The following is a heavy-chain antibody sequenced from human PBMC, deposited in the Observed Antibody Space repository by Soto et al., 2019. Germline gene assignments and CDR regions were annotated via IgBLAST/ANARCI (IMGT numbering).Heavy chain of an antibody. CDR2: ISSSSSYI. D-gene: IGHD2-15*01. J-gene: IGHJ4*02. Sequence: PGGSLRLSCAASGFTFSSYSMNWVRQAPGKGLEWVSSISSSSSYIYYADSVKGRFTISRDNAKNSLYLQMNSLRAEDTAVYYCARTRVVVAATGTRYYFDYWGQGTLVTVS. V-gene: IGHV3-21*01. CDR1: GFTFSSYS. CDR3: ARTRVVVAATGTRYYFDY.